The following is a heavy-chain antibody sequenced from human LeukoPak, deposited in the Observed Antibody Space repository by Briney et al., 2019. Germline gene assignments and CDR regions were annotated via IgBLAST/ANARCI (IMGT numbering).Heavy chain of an antibody. D-gene: IGHD3-3*01. Sequence: GGSLRLSCAASGFTFSSYWMSWVRQAPGKGLEWVANIKQDGSEKYYVDSVKGRFTTSRDNAKNSLYLQMNSLRAEDTAVYYCAREHNDFWSGYFDYWGRGTLVTVSS. CDR2: IKQDGSEK. CDR1: GFTFSSYW. V-gene: IGHV3-7*01. CDR3: AREHNDFWSGYFDY. J-gene: IGHJ4*02.